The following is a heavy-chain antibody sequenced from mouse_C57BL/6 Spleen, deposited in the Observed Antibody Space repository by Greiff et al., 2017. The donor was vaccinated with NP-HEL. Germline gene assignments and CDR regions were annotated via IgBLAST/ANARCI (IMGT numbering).Heavy chain of an antibody. J-gene: IGHJ3*01. CDR1: GYTFTDYE. D-gene: IGHD2-5*01. Sequence: QVQLKESGAELVRPGASVTLSCKASGYTFTDYEMHWVKQTPVHGLEWIGAIDPETGGTAYNQKFKGKAILTADKSSSTAYMELRSLTSEDSAVYYCTSHYYSNYVGFAYWGQGTLVTVSA. CDR2: IDPETGGT. V-gene: IGHV1-15*01. CDR3: TSHYYSNYVGFAY.